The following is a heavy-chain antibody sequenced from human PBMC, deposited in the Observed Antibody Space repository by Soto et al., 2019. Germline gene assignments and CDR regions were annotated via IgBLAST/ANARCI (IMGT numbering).Heavy chain of an antibody. J-gene: IGHJ6*02. Sequence: SETLSLTCAVSGGSISSGGFSWSWIRQPPGKGLEWIGYIYHSGRTYYNPSLKSRVTISVDRSKNQFSLTVSSVTAADTAVYYCARVPDVWGQGTTVTVSS. CDR2: IYHSGRT. CDR1: GGSISSGGFS. CDR3: ARVPDV. V-gene: IGHV4-30-2*01.